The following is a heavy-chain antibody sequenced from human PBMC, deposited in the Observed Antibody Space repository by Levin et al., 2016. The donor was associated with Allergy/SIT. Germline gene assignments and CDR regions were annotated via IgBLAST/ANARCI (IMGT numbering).Heavy chain of an antibody. D-gene: IGHD1-7*01. J-gene: IGHJ6*02. CDR1: GFTFSNAW. CDR2: IKSKTDGGTT. Sequence: GGSLRLSCAASGFTFSNAWMSWVRQAPGKGLEWVGRIKSKTDGGTTDYAAPVKGRFTISRDDSKNTLYLQMNSLKTEDTAVYYCTTEGHNWNYGAYYYYGMDVWGQGTTVTVSS. V-gene: IGHV3-15*01. CDR3: TTEGHNWNYGAYYYYGMDV.